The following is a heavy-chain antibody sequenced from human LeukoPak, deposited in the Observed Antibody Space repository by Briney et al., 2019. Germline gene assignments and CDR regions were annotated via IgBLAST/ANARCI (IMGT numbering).Heavy chain of an antibody. CDR3: ARHERGDSNRFDY. CDR1: GDSINAYY. J-gene: IGHJ4*02. V-gene: IGHV4-59*08. Sequence: SETLSLTCTVSGDSINAYYWGWIRQPPGKGLEWIGYIYFSGTTKYNPSLESRVTISVDTSKNQFSLKLSSVTAADTAVYYCARHERGDSNRFDYWGQGTLVTVSS. D-gene: IGHD2-21*02. CDR2: IYFSGTT.